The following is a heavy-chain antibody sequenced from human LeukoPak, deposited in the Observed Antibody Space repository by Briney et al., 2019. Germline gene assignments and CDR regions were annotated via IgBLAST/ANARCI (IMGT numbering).Heavy chain of an antibody. D-gene: IGHD4-17*01. CDR2: IGSSGSTV. V-gene: IGHV3-48*02. CDR1: GFTFNIYT. CDR3: ARDTLEYADSPDAFDI. Sequence: GGSLRLSCAASGFTFNIYTMNWVRQAPGRGLEWVSYIGSSGSTVYYADSVKGRFTTSRDNAEKSLYLQMNSLRDEDTAVYYCARDTLEYADSPDAFDIWGQGTMVTVSS. J-gene: IGHJ3*02.